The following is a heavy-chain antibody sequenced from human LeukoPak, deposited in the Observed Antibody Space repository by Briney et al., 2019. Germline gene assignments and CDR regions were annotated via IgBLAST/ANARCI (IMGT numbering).Heavy chain of an antibody. D-gene: IGHD6-13*01. CDR1: GFTFSSYT. CDR3: ARLAQQLAGYDYYYYMDV. J-gene: IGHJ6*03. Sequence: PGGSVRLSCAASGFTFSSYTMNWVRQAPGKGLEWVSSISSSGSYIYYADSMKGRFTISRDNAKNSLFLQMNSLRAEDTAVYYCARLAQQLAGYDYYYYMDVWGKGTTVTVSS. CDR2: ISSSGSYI. V-gene: IGHV3-21*01.